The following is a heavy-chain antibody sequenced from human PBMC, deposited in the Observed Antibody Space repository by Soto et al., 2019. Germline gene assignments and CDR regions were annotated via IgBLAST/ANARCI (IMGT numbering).Heavy chain of an antibody. CDR1: GGTFSSYA. D-gene: IGHD6-19*01. J-gene: IGHJ4*02. CDR2: IIPIFGTA. CDR3: ARWVDSSGSDRGDY. Sequence: VKVSCNASGGTFSSYAISWVRQAPGQGLEWMGGIIPIFGTANYAQKFQGRVTITADESTSTAYMELSSLRSEDTAVYYCARWVDSSGSDRGDYWGQGTLVTVSS. V-gene: IGHV1-69*13.